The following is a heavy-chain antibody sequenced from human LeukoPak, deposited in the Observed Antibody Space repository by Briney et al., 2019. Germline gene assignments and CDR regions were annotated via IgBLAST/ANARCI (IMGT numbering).Heavy chain of an antibody. V-gene: IGHV3-43*02. CDR3: AKGLRNGDYGDF. CDR2: ISGDGDST. D-gene: IGHD4-17*01. J-gene: IGHJ4*02. Sequence: GGSMRLSCVASGFTLNDYALHWVRQAPGKGLEWISLISGDGDSTYYADSVKGRFTISRDNSKNSLYLQMNSLRAEDTAVYYCAKGLRNGDYGDFRGQGSLVTVSS. CDR1: GFTLNDYA.